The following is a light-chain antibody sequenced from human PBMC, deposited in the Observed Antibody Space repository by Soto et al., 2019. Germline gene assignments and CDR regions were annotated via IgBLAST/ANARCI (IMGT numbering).Light chain of an antibody. CDR3: QQRSNWPPT. CDR2: DAS. V-gene: IGKV3-11*01. J-gene: IGKJ4*01. Sequence: EIVLTQSPATLSLSPGEGATLSCRASQSVSSYLAWYQQKPGQAPRLLIYDASNRATGIPARFSGSGSGTDFTLTISSLEPEDFAAYYCQQRSNWPPTFGGGTKVEI. CDR1: QSVSSY.